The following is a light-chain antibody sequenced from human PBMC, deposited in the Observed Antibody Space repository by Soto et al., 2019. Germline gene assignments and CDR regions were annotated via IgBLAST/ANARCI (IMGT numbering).Light chain of an antibody. CDR1: QSVSSN. V-gene: IGKV3-15*01. CDR3: QQYNNWPPVT. CDR2: GAS. Sequence: IVMTQSPATLSVSPGNRATLSCRGSQSVSSNLAWYQQKPRQAPRLIIYGASTRATGIPARFSGSGSGTEFTLTISSLQSEDFAVYYCQQYNNWPPVTFGQGTKVDIK. J-gene: IGKJ1*01.